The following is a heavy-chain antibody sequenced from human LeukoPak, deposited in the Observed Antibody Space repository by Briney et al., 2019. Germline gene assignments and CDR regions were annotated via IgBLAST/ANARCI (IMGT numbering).Heavy chain of an antibody. Sequence: GRSLRLSCAASGFIFSSYGMHWVRQAPGKGLEWVAVISYDGSNKYYADSVKGRFTISRDNSKNTLYLQMNSLRAEDTAVYYCAKRVKRSAHFDYWGQGTLVTVSS. J-gene: IGHJ4*02. CDR3: AKRVKRSAHFDY. V-gene: IGHV3-30*18. CDR2: ISYDGSNK. CDR1: GFIFSSYG.